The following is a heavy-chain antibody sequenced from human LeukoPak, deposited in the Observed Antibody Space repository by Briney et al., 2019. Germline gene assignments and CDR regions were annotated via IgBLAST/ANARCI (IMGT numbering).Heavy chain of an antibody. CDR2: MNPNSGNT. J-gene: IGHJ4*02. CDR1: GYTFTGYY. CDR3: ARVASSGPLDY. Sequence: GASVTVSCKASGYTFTGYYMHWVRQAPGQGLEWMGSMNPNSGNTGYAQKFQGRVTMTRNTSISTAYMELSSLRSEDTAVYYCARVASSGPLDYWGQGTLVTVSS. D-gene: IGHD3-22*01. V-gene: IGHV1-8*02.